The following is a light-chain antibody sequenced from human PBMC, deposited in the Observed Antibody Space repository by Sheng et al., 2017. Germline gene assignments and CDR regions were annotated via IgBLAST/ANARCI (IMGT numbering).Light chain of an antibody. J-gene: IGKJ1*01. CDR1: ETIAGH. V-gene: IGKV1-39*01. CDR2: AAS. Sequence: DIHMTQSPSSLSASVGDRVTITCRASETIAGHLNWYQQKPGRAPKLLIFAASSLQSGVPSRFSGSESGTDYTLTISSLQPEDFATYYCQQSYSSSVTFGQGTKVEIK. CDR3: QQSYSSSVT.